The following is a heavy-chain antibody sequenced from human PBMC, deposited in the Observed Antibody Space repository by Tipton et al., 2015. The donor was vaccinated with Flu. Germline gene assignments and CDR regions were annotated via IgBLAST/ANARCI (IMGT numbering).Heavy chain of an antibody. D-gene: IGHD1-20*01. CDR3: ARDYGGHNYY. J-gene: IGHJ4*02. CDR1: GGSISSYY. Sequence: TLSLTCTVSGGSISSYYWSWIRQPPGKGLEWIGYIYYSGSTNYNPSLKSRVTISVDTSKNQFSLKLSSVTTADTAVYYCARDYGGHNYYWGQGTRVTVSS. CDR2: IYYSGST. V-gene: IGHV4-59*12.